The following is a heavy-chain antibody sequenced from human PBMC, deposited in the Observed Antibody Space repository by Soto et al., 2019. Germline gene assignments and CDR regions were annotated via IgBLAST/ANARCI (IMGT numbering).Heavy chain of an antibody. CDR3: AREPIVVVVAAYGYYYMDV. Sequence: ASVKVSCKASGYTFTTYAIHWLLQAPGQSPEWMGWINADNGNTRYSQKFQGRVTITADKSTSTAYMELSSLRSEDTAVYYCAREPIVVVVAAYGYYYMDVWGKGTTVTVSS. CDR2: INADNGNT. D-gene: IGHD2-15*01. CDR1: GYTFTTYA. V-gene: IGHV1-3*01. J-gene: IGHJ6*03.